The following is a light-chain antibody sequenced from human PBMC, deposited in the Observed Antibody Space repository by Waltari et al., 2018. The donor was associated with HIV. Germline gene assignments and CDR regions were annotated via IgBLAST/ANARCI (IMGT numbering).Light chain of an antibody. CDR3: LQHNSLPLT. CDR1: QAIKNA. CDR2: TAS. V-gene: IGKV1-17*02. Sequence: DIQMTQSPSSLSASIGDRATLSCRASQAIKNALGWYQQRPGKAPRRRIYTASILQSGVPSRFSGRGSGTEFTLTISNLQSEDFATYFCLQHNSLPLTFGGGTKVEI. J-gene: IGKJ4*01.